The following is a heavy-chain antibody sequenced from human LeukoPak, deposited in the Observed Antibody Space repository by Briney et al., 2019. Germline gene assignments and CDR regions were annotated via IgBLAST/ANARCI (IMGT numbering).Heavy chain of an antibody. CDR3: ARELAYYFDY. V-gene: IGHV3-48*03. D-gene: IGHD1-1*01. Sequence: PGRTLRLSCAPSGFAFGSYAMHWVRQAPGKSLEWGSYISISGTTIYYADPVKGRCTIPRNNPRTSLSLKINTRTPEDTAVYYCARELAYYFDYWGQGTLVTVSS. CDR1: GFAFGSYA. CDR2: ISISGTTI. J-gene: IGHJ4*02.